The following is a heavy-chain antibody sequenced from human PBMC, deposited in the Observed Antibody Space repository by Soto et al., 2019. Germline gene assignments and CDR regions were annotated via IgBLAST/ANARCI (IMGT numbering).Heavy chain of an antibody. Sequence: QLQLQESGPGLVKPSETLSLTCTVSGGSISSSSYYWGWIRQPPGKGLEWIGSIYYSGSTYYNPSLKSRVTISVDTSRNQFSLKLSSVTAADTAVYYCARLGSFDSNYGRGYFDYWGQGTLVTVSS. CDR3: ARLGSFDSNYGRGYFDY. J-gene: IGHJ4*02. V-gene: IGHV4-39*01. D-gene: IGHD4-4*01. CDR1: GGSISSSSYY. CDR2: IYYSGST.